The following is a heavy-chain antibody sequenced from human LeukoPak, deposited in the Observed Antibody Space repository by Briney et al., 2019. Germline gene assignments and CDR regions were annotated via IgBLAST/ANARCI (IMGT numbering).Heavy chain of an antibody. V-gene: IGHV1-69*05. Sequence: SSVKVSCKASGCTFSSYAISWVRQAPGQGLEWMGGIIPIFGTANYAQKFQGRVTITTDESTSTAYMELSSLRSEDTAVYYCARDRGYSSSWYYTRTFCYFHYWAQGTLVTVSS. J-gene: IGHJ4*02. D-gene: IGHD6-13*01. CDR3: ARDRGYSSSWYYTRTFCYFHY. CDR2: IIPIFGTA. CDR1: GCTFSSYA.